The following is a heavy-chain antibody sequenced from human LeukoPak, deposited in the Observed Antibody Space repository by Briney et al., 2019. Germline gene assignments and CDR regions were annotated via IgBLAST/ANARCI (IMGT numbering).Heavy chain of an antibody. D-gene: IGHD3-10*01. CDR3: ARVRGGGSPHFDY. V-gene: IGHV3-48*04. Sequence: GGSLRLSCAASGFTFSSCSMNWVRQAPGKGLEWVSYISSSGSTIYYADSVKGRFTISRDNAKNSLYLQMNSLRAEDTAVYYCARVRGGGSPHFDYWGQGTLVTVSS. CDR2: ISSSGSTI. CDR1: GFTFSSCS. J-gene: IGHJ4*02.